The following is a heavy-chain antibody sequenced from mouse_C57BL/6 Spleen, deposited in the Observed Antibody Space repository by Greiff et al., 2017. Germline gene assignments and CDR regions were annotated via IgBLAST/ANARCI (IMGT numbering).Heavy chain of an antibody. CDR1: GYTFTSYW. Sequence: VQLQQPGAELVKPGASVKMSCKASGYTFTSYWITWVKQRPGQGLEWIGDIYPGSGSTNYNEKFKSKATLTVDTSSSTAYMQLSSLTSEDSAVYYCARHGYYGSSTRDYWGQGTTLTVSS. V-gene: IGHV1-55*01. J-gene: IGHJ2*01. D-gene: IGHD1-1*01. CDR3: ARHGYYGSSTRDY. CDR2: IYPGSGST.